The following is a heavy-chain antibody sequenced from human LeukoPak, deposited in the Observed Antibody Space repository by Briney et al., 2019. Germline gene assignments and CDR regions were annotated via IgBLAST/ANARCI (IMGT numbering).Heavy chain of an antibody. CDR1: GLFFSIYS. CDR3: AKRQGAESTDWYFDF. D-gene: IGHD3-16*01. J-gene: IGHJ2*01. V-gene: IGHV3-23*05. Sequence: GGSLCPSCAPAGLFFSIYSMSCARQPPGKGLGWLSTIEKDSSSAYYADSVKGRFTISRDNSKNTLYLQMTSLRAEDTAVFFCAKRQGAESTDWYFDFWGRGTLVTVSS. CDR2: IEKDSSSA.